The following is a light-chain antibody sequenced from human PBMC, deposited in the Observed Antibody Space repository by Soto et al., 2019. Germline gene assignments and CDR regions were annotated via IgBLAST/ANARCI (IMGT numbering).Light chain of an antibody. CDR2: EVS. Sequence: QSALTQPASVSGSPGQSITISCTGTSSDVGYYNYVSWYQHHPGKVPKLIIYEVSNRPSRISNRFSGSKSGNTASLTISGLQAEDEADYYCTSYTTRSTQVFGGGTKLTVL. CDR3: TSYTTRSTQV. J-gene: IGLJ3*02. CDR1: SSDVGYYNY. V-gene: IGLV2-14*01.